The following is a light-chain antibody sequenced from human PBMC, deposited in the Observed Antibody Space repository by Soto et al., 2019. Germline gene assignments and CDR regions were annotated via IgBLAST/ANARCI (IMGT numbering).Light chain of an antibody. Sequence: IVTTQSPDSLSVSLGERATIHCKTSQSVLFSSNKKDYLAWYQHKPGQSPRLLFYWSSTRQSGVPDRFSGSGSGTDFTLTISSLQAEDVAVYYCQQYYSSITFGQGTRVDIK. J-gene: IGKJ5*01. CDR2: WSS. V-gene: IGKV4-1*01. CDR3: QQYYSSIT. CDR1: QSVLFSSNKKDY.